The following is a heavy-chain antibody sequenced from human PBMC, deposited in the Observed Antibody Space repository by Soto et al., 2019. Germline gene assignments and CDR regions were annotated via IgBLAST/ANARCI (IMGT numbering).Heavy chain of an antibody. CDR3: ARAGYCSGGSSYYDSSGYYDAFDI. CDR2: IWYDGSNK. D-gene: IGHD2-15*01. V-gene: IGHV3-33*01. CDR1: GFTFSSYG. Sequence: GGSLRLSCAASGFTFSSYGMHWVRQAPGKGLEWVAVIWYDGSNKYYADSVKGRFTISRDNSKNTLYLQMNSLRAEDTAVYYCARAGYCSGGSSYYDSSGYYDAFDIWGQGTMVTVSS. J-gene: IGHJ3*02.